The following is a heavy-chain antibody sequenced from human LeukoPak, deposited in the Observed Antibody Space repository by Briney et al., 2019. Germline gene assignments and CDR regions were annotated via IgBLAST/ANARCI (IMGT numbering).Heavy chain of an antibody. CDR1: VGSFSGYY. Sequence: SSETLSLTCAVYVGSFSGYYWSGLRQPPGKGLEWIGEINHSGSTNYNPSLKSRVTISVDTSKNQFSLKLSSVTAADTAVYYCASLYSSSSYWFDPWGQGTLVTVSS. CDR3: ASLYSSSSYWFDP. CDR2: INHSGST. D-gene: IGHD6-6*01. J-gene: IGHJ5*02. V-gene: IGHV4-34*01.